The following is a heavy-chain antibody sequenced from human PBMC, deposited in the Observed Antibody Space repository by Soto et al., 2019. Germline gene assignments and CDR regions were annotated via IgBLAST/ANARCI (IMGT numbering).Heavy chain of an antibody. CDR1: GFTVSSNY. J-gene: IGHJ4*02. D-gene: IGHD6-6*01. CDR3: ARDWYSSSSFDY. V-gene: IGHV3-66*01. CDR2: IYSGGST. Sequence: EVQLVESGGGLVQPGGSLRLSCAASGFTVSSNYMSWVRQAPGKGLEWVSVIYSGGSTYYADSVKGRFTISRDNSKNTLYLQMNSLRAKDTAVYYCARDWYSSSSFDYWGQGTLVTVSS.